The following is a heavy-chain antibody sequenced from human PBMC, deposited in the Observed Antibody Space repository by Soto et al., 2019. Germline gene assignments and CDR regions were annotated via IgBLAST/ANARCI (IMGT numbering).Heavy chain of an antibody. CDR1: GFTFTNAW. V-gene: IGHV3-15*07. D-gene: IGHD5-18*01. CDR3: ATIPNAAMVAIGIRP. CDR2: IKSKTDGGTT. J-gene: IGHJ5*02. Sequence: VQLVESGGGLVKPGGSLRLSCAASGFTFTNAWMNWVRQAPGKGLEWVGRIKSKTDGGTTDYAAPVKGRFTISRDDSKNTLYLQMNRLNTEDTAVYYCATIPNAAMVAIGIRPWGQGTLVTVSS.